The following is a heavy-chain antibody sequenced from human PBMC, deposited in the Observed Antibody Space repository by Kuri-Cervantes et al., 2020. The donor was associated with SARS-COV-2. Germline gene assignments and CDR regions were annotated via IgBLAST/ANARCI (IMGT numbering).Heavy chain of an antibody. CDR3: TTLIDY. V-gene: IGHV3-21*04. Sequence: GGSLRLSCAASGFTFSSYSMNWVRQAPGKGLEWVSSISSSSSYICYADSVKGRFTISRDNAKNSVYLQMNSLKTEDTAVYYCTTLIDYWGQGALVTVSS. J-gene: IGHJ4*02. CDR1: GFTFSSYS. CDR2: ISSSSSYI.